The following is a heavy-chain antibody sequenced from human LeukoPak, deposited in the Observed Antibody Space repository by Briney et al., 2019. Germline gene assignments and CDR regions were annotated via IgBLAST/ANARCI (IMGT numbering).Heavy chain of an antibody. D-gene: IGHD2-15*01. CDR1: GGTFSSYA. CDR2: IDPNSGGT. CDR3: ARDECSGGSCYESWFDP. J-gene: IGHJ5*02. V-gene: IGHV1-2*02. Sequence: ASVKVSCKASGGTFSSYAISWVRQAPGQGLEWMGWIDPNSGGTNYAQKFQGRVTMTRDTSISTAYMELSRLRSDDTAVYYCARDECSGGSCYESWFDPWGQGTLVTVSS.